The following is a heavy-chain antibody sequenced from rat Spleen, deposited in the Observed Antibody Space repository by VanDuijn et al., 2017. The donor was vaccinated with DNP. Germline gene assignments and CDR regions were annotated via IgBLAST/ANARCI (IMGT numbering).Heavy chain of an antibody. D-gene: IGHD1-1*01. CDR3: ATTFPYKDYSDY. CDR2: VSYDGSRT. Sequence: EVQLVESGGGLIQPGRSLKLSCAASGFTFSDYNMAWVRPAPKKGLEWVANVSYDGSRTYYRDSVKGRFTISRDNVKSILYLQMDSLWSDDTATYYCATTFPYKDYSDYWGQGVMVIVPS. J-gene: IGHJ2*01. V-gene: IGHV5S10*01. CDR1: GFTFSDYN.